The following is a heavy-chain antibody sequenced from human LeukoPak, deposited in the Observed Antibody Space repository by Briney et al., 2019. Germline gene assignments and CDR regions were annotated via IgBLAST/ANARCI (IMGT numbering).Heavy chain of an antibody. CDR1: GYTFTSYG. CDR3: ARATLIFGVVTEPLDY. D-gene: IGHD3-3*01. Sequence: GASVKVSCKASGYTFTSYGISWVRQAPGQGLEWMGWISAYNGNTNYAQKLQGRVTMTTDTSTSTAYMELRSLRSDDTAVYHCARATLIFGVVTEPLDYWGQGTLVTVSS. CDR2: ISAYNGNT. V-gene: IGHV1-18*01. J-gene: IGHJ4*02.